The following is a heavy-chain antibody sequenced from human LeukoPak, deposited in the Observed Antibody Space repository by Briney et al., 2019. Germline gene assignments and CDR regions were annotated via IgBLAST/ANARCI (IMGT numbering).Heavy chain of an antibody. J-gene: IGHJ4*02. V-gene: IGHV4-34*01. Sequence: SETLSLTCAVYGGSFSGYYWSWIRQPPGKGLEWIGEINHSGSTNYNPSLKSRVTISVDTSKNQFSLKLSSVTAADTAVYYCARGQGSGWYFDYWGQGTLVIVSS. D-gene: IGHD6-19*01. CDR2: INHSGST. CDR1: GGSFSGYY. CDR3: ARGQGSGWYFDY.